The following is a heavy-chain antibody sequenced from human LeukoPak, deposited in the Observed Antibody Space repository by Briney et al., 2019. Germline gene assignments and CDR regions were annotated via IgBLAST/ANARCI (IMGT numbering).Heavy chain of an antibody. Sequence: ASVKVSCKASGYTFTGYYMHWVRQAPGQGLEWMGWINPNSGGTNYAQKFQGRVTMTRDTSISTAYMELSRLRSDDTAGYYCARGITIFGVVIAGNWFDPWGQGTLVTVSS. D-gene: IGHD3-3*01. V-gene: IGHV1-2*02. J-gene: IGHJ5*02. CDR1: GYTFTGYY. CDR2: INPNSGGT. CDR3: ARGITIFGVVIAGNWFDP.